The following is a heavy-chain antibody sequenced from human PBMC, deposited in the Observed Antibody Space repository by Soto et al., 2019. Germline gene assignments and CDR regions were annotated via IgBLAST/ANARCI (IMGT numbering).Heavy chain of an antibody. CDR3: ARDLVPYYYDSSGSRINFDY. Sequence: SVKVSCKASGYTFTSYGISWVRQAPGQGLEWMGWISAYNGNTNYAQKLQGRVTMTTDTSTSTAYMELRSLRSDDTAVYYCARDLVPYYYDSSGSRINFDYWGQGTLVTVSS. CDR1: GYTFTSYG. V-gene: IGHV1-18*01. CDR2: ISAYNGNT. D-gene: IGHD3-22*01. J-gene: IGHJ4*02.